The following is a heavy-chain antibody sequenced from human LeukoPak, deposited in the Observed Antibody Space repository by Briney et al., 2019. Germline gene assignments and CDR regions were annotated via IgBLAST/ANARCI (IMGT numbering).Heavy chain of an antibody. CDR2: ISSSSSYI. CDR3: ARDWYSSSWYEDYGMDV. V-gene: IGHV3-21*01. CDR1: GFTFTSYG. D-gene: IGHD6-13*01. J-gene: IGHJ6*02. Sequence: GGSLRLSCAASGFTFTSYGMHWVRQASGKGLEWVSSISSSSSYIYYADPVKGRFTISRDNAKNSLYLQMNSQRAEDTAVYYCARDWYSSSWYEDYGMDVWGQGTTVTVSS.